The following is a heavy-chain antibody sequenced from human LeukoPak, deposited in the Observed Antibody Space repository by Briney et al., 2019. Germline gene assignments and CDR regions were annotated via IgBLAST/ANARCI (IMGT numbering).Heavy chain of an antibody. CDR1: GFTFSSYG. J-gene: IGHJ5*02. Sequence: GGSLRLSCAASGFTFSSYGMHWVHRAPGKGLEWVAVISYDGSNKYYADSVKGRFTISRDNSKNTLYLQMNSLRAEDTAVYYCARLSWQAHNWFDPWGQGTLVTVSS. V-gene: IGHV3-30*03. CDR2: ISYDGSNK. D-gene: IGHD5-24*01. CDR3: ARLSWQAHNWFDP.